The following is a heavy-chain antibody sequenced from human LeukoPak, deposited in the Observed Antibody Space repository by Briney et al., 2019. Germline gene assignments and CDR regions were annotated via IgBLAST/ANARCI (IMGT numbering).Heavy chain of an antibody. CDR2: ISGSDGST. D-gene: IGHD1-26*01. CDR1: GFTFSNYA. Sequence: GGSLRLSCAASGFTFSNYAMNWVRQAPGKGLEWVSVISGSDGSTYYADSVKGRFTISRDNSRNTLYLQMNSLRAEDTAVYYCTKDRGSYRIFDYWGQGTLVTVSS. V-gene: IGHV3-23*01. J-gene: IGHJ4*02. CDR3: TKDRGSYRIFDY.